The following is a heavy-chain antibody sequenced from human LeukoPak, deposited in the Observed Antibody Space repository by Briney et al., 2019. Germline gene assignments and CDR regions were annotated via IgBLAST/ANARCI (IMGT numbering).Heavy chain of an antibody. CDR1: GGSFSGYY. D-gene: IGHD3-16*02. CDR2: INHSGST. V-gene: IGHV4-34*01. J-gene: IGHJ4*02. Sequence: PSETLSLTCAVYGGSFSGYYWSWIRQPPGKGLEWIGDINHSGSTNYNPSLKSRVTISVDTSKNQFSLKLSSVTAADTAVYYCARGRGDYIWGSYRYYVSYYFDYWGQGTLVTVSS. CDR3: ARGRGDYIWGSYRYYVSYYFDY.